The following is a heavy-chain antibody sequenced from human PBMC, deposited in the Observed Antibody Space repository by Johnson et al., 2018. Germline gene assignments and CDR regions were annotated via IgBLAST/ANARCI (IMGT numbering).Heavy chain of an antibody. CDR2: ISYDGSNK. CDR3: AKTNMMATVVNHYNYGMDV. D-gene: IGHD4-23*01. CDR1: GFTFSSYG. V-gene: IGHV3-30*18. Sequence: QVQLVESGGGVVQPGRSLRLSCAASGFTFSSYGMHWVRQAPGKGLEWVAVISYDGSNKYYVDSVKGRFTISRDNSNHSLYLQMDSLRPEDTAVYYCAKTNMMATVVNHYNYGMDVWGQGTTVTVSS. J-gene: IGHJ6*02.